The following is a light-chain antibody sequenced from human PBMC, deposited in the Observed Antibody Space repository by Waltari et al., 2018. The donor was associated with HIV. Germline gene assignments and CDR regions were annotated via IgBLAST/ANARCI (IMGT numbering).Light chain of an antibody. V-gene: IGLV2-14*01. J-gene: IGLJ2*01. CDR3: SSYRSTAAGV. CDR1: SSDVGGYNH. CDR2: EVS. Sequence: QSALTQPVPVSGSPGQSITISCTGTSSDVGGYNHVSWYQQHPGKAPKLLIFEVSNRPSGVSNRFSGSKSGNTASLTISGLQAEDEADYYCSSYRSTAAGVFGGGTKVTVL.